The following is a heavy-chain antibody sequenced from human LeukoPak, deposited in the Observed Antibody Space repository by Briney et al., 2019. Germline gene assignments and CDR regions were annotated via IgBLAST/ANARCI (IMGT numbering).Heavy chain of an antibody. CDR2: INHSGGT. J-gene: IGHJ3*02. D-gene: IGHD2-15*01. V-gene: IGHV4-34*01. Sequence: SETLSLTCAVYGGSFSGYYWSWIRQPPGKGLEWIGEINHSGGTNYNPSLKSRVTISVDTSKNQFSLKLSSVTAADTAVYYCARGPNTKRYCSGGSCYHDAFDIWGQGTMVTVSS. CDR1: GGSFSGYY. CDR3: ARGPNTKRYCSGGSCYHDAFDI.